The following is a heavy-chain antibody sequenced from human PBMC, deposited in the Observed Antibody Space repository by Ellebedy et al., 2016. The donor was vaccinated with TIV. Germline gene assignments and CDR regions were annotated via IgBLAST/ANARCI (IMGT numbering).Heavy chain of an antibody. V-gene: IGHV3-49*03. CDR3: SGGADYPFDY. CDR1: GFTFRDYA. Sequence: GESLKISXKASGFTFRDYALSWFRQAPGKGLEWVGFIRSKTYGGTTEYAASVEGRFTVSRDDSKSIAYLQMNSLKSEDSGVYYCSGGADYPFDYWGQGTLVTVSS. J-gene: IGHJ4*02. D-gene: IGHD4/OR15-4a*01. CDR2: IRSKTYGGTT.